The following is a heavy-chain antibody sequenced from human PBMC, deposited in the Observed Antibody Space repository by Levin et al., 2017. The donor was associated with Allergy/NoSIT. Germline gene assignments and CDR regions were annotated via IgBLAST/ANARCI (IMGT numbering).Heavy chain of an antibody. D-gene: IGHD3-10*01. J-gene: IGHJ6*02. CDR2: IGDNDNFK. CDR1: GFTFSYHP. V-gene: IGHV3-21*05. Sequence: GGSLRLSCAASGFTFSYHPMNWVRQAPGKGLEWVSYIGDNDNFKYYADSVKGRFTMSRDNTKNSLYLQMNSLRVDDTAVYYCVRDCRRGYGMDVWGQGTTVTVSS. CDR3: VRDCRRGYGMDV.